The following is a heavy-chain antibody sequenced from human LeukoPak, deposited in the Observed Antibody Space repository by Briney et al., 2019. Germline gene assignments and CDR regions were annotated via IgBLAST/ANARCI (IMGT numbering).Heavy chain of an antibody. J-gene: IGHJ6*02. CDR2: ISSSGSTI. D-gene: IGHD6-13*01. CDR1: GFTFSSYE. V-gene: IGHV3-48*03. CDR3: ARDLGGQQLTTGYYYGMDV. Sequence: QSGGSLRLSCAASGFTFSSYEMNWVRQAPGKGLEWVSYISSSGSTIYYADSVKGRFTISRDNAKNSLYLQMNSLRAEDTAVYYCARDLGGQQLTTGYYYGMDVWGQGTTVTVSS.